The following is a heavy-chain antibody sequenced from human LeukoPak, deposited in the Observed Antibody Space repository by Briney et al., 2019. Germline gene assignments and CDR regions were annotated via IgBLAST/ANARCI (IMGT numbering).Heavy chain of an antibody. CDR1: GFTFDDYA. J-gene: IGHJ4*02. Sequence: GGSLRLSCAASGFTFDDYAMHWVRQAPGKGLEWVSLISGDGGSTYYADSVKGRFTISRDKSKNSLYLQMNSLRTEDTALYYCAKDVYYYDSSGQPGRFDYWGQGTLVTVSS. CDR2: ISGDGGST. CDR3: AKDVYYYDSSGQPGRFDY. D-gene: IGHD3-22*01. V-gene: IGHV3-43*02.